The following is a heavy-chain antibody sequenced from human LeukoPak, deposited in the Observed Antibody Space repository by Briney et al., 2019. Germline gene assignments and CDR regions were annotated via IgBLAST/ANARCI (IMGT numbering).Heavy chain of an antibody. J-gene: IGHJ4*02. Sequence: GGSLGLSCAASGFNFSTYGMHWVRQAPGKGLEWVAVIWYDGINKYNADSVKGRFTISRDNSKNTLYLQMNSLRAEDTAVYYYARDHYDSGSDFDYWGQGTLVTVSS. CDR1: GFNFSTYG. CDR3: ARDHYDSGSDFDY. D-gene: IGHD3-10*01. CDR2: IWYDGINK. V-gene: IGHV3-33*01.